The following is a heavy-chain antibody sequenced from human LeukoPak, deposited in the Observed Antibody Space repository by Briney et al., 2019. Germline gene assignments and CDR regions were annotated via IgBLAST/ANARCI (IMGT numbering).Heavy chain of an antibody. CDR1: GFTFSDYY. V-gene: IGHV3-11*04. CDR2: ISSSGSTI. CDR3: AAEPATIFGVVRIRDY. D-gene: IGHD3-3*01. J-gene: IGHJ4*02. Sequence: GGSLRLSCAASGFTFSDYYMSWIRQAPGKGLEWVSYISSSGSTIYYADSVKGRFTISRDNAKNSLYLQMNSLRAEDTAVYYCAAEPATIFGVVRIRDYWGQGTLVTVSS.